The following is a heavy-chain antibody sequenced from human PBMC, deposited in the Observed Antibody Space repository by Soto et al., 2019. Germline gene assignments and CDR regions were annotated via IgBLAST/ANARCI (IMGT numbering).Heavy chain of an antibody. V-gene: IGHV1-18*04. J-gene: IGHJ4*02. CDR1: GYTFTSYG. CDR2: ISAYNGNT. D-gene: IGHD5-12*01. CDR3: ARDRDGYNMGYFDY. Sequence: ASVKVSCKASGYTFTSYGTSWVRQAPGQGLEWMGWISAYNGNTNYAQKLQGRVTMTTDTSTSTAYMELRSLRSDDTAVYYCARDRDGYNMGYFDYWGQGTLVTVSS.